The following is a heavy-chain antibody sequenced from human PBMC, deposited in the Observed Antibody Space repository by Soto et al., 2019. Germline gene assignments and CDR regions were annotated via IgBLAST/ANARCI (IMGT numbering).Heavy chain of an antibody. J-gene: IGHJ6*02. CDR3: ARGVESGMVV. V-gene: IGHV3-33*01. Sequence: QVQLVESGGGVVQPGRSLRLSCAASGFTFSSYGMHWVRQAPGKGLEWVAVIWYDGSNKYYADSVKGRFTISIDNCENTTYLQINSLRAEDPAVYYCARGVESGMVVWGQGTTVTVSS. CDR2: IWYDGSNK. CDR1: GFTFSSYG.